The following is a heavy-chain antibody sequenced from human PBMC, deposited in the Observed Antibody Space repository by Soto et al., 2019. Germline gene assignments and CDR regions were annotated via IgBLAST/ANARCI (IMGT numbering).Heavy chain of an antibody. CDR1: GFTFSTHA. V-gene: IGHV3-30-3*01. CDR2: VSFDRSNK. J-gene: IGHJ4*02. CDR3: ARDQTGITTTGGGRIDH. Sequence: GGSLRLSCAASGFTFSTHAMHWVRQAPGKGLECVAIVSFDRSNKYYADSVKGRFTTSRDNSKNTLYLQMSGLTPEDTAVYYCARDQTGITTTGGGRIDHWGQGTLVTVSS. D-gene: IGHD1-20*01.